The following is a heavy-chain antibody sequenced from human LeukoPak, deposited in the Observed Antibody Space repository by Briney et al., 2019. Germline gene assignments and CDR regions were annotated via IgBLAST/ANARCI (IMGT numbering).Heavy chain of an antibody. CDR2: MYYGGST. CDR1: GGSISSSSYY. V-gene: IGHV4-39*01. D-gene: IGHD6-19*01. J-gene: IGHJ3*02. CDR3: ARLGWQWLVYAFDI. Sequence: SETLSLTCTVSGGSISSSSYYWVWIRQPPGKGLEWIGSMYYGGSTYYNPSLESRVTISIDTSKNQFSLKLSSVTAADTAVYYCARLGWQWLVYAFDIWGQGTMVTVSS.